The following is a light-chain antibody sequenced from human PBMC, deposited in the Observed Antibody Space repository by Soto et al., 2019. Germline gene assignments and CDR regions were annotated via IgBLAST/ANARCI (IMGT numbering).Light chain of an antibody. J-gene: IGKJ4*01. V-gene: IGKV3-20*01. CDR3: QQYGSVPLT. Sequence: EIVLTQSPGTLSLSPGERATLSCRASESVSTNYLAWYQQKPGQAPRLLISGASSRATGIPDRFSGSGSGGDFTLTINRLEPEDFAVYYCQQYGSVPLTFGGGTKVEIK. CDR1: ESVSTNY. CDR2: GAS.